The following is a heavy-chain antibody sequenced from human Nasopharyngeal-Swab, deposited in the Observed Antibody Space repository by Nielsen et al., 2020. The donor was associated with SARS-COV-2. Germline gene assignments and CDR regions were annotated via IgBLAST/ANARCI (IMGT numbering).Heavy chain of an antibody. V-gene: IGHV1-69*13. CDR3: ARGSRVVVPLLYYYYYMDV. D-gene: IGHD2-2*01. Sequence: SSVTVSCKASGGTFSSYAISWVRQAPGQGLEWMGGIIPIFGTANYAQKFQGRVTITADESTSTAYMELSSLRSEDTAVYYCARGSRVVVPLLYYYYYMDVWGKGTTVTVSS. J-gene: IGHJ6*03. CDR1: GGTFSSYA. CDR2: IIPIFGTA.